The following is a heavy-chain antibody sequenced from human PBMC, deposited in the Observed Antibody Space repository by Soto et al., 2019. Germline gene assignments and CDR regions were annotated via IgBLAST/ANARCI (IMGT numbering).Heavy chain of an antibody. CDR3: ARGGPGSWFYGMDV. CDR1: GYNFIGYW. J-gene: IGHJ6*04. V-gene: IGHV5-51*01. D-gene: IGHD3-10*01. CDR2: IYPGDSDT. Sequence: PRESLKISCKGSGYNFIGYWIAWERQMPGKGLEWMGIIYPGDSDTTYSPSFQGQVTISADKSISTAYLQWSSLKASDTAMYYCARGGPGSWFYGMDVWGKGTTLTVAS.